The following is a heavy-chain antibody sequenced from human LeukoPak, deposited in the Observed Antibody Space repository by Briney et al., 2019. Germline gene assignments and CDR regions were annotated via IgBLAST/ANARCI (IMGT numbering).Heavy chain of an antibody. D-gene: IGHD3-3*01. V-gene: IGHV4-38-2*01. Sequence: SETLSLTXAVSGYSISSGYYWGWIRQPPGKGLEWIGSIYHSGSTYYNPSLKSRVTISVDTSKNQFSLKLSSVTAADTAVYYCARHRSGPNAFDIWGQGTMVTVSS. CDR3: ARHRSGPNAFDI. CDR2: IYHSGST. J-gene: IGHJ3*02. CDR1: GYSISSGYY.